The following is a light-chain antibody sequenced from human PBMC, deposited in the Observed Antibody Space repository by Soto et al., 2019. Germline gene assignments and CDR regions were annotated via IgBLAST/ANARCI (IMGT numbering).Light chain of an antibody. CDR2: DAS. V-gene: IGKV1-5*01. Sequence: DIQMTQSPSTLSASVGDRVTITCRASQSISSWLAWYQQKPGKAPKLLIYDASSLESGVPSRFSGSGSGTEFTLTLSSLQPDDFATYDCQQYNSPARTFGQGTKVEIK. CDR3: QQYNSPART. J-gene: IGKJ1*01. CDR1: QSISSW.